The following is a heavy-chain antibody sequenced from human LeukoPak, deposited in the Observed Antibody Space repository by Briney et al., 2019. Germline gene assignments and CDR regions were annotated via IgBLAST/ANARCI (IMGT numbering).Heavy chain of an antibody. CDR2: ISSDGSDE. D-gene: IGHD3-22*01. CDR1: GFIFNNYG. Sequence: GGSLRLSCAASGFIFNNYGMHWVRQAPGKGLEWVVAISSDGSDEYYADSVKGRFTISRDNSKNTLYLQMNSLRAEDTAVYYCTKVRYYESSGFIDYWGQGTLVTVSS. V-gene: IGHV3-30*18. CDR3: TKVRYYESSGFIDY. J-gene: IGHJ4*02.